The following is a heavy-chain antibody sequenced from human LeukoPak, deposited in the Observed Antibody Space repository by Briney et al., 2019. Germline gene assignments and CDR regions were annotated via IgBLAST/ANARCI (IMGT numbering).Heavy chain of an antibody. D-gene: IGHD2-2*01. CDR2: INHSGST. CDR1: GGSFSGYY. Sequence: SETLSLTCAVYGGSFSGYYWSWIRQPPGKGLEWSGEINHSGSTNYNPSLKSRVTISVDTSKNQCSLKLSSVTAADTAVYYCARVTRKRDAKSVDYWGQGTLVTVSS. V-gene: IGHV4-34*01. J-gene: IGHJ4*02. CDR3: ARVTRKRDAKSVDY.